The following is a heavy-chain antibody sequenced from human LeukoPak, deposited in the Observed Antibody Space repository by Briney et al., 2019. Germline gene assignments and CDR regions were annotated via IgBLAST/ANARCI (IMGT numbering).Heavy chain of an antibody. J-gene: IGHJ5*02. V-gene: IGHV3-74*01. Sequence: GGSLRLSCVTSEFTFSNYWMHWVRQAPGMGLVWVSRINPDGTITNYADSVKGRFTISRDNARNTLFLQMNSLRVEDTAVYYCARVRHDSDDWADPWGQGTLVTVSS. CDR1: EFTFSNYW. CDR2: INPDGTIT. CDR3: ARVRHDSDDWADP. D-gene: IGHD3-16*01.